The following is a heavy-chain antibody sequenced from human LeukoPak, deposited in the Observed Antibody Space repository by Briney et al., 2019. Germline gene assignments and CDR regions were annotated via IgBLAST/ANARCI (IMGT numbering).Heavy chain of an antibody. V-gene: IGHV4-38-2*02. CDR2: MFHSGTT. CDR3: ARMLRTVWELPYY. J-gene: IGHJ4*02. Sequence: SETLSLTCTVSGGSISSGYYWGWIRQPPGKGLEWIGSMFHSGTTYYNPSLKSRVTISVDPSKNHFSLKLSSVTAADTAVYYCARMLRTVWELPYYWGQGTLVTVSS. D-gene: IGHD1-26*01. CDR1: GGSISSGYY.